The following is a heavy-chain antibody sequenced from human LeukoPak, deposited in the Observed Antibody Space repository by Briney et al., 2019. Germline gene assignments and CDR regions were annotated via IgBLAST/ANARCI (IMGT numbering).Heavy chain of an antibody. V-gene: IGHV1-8*02. D-gene: IGHD3-10*01. CDR3: ARKYYGSGSYGY. CDR1: GYTFTGYY. Sequence: ASVKVSCKASGYTFTGYYMHWVRQATGQGLEWMGWMNPNSGNTGYAQKFQGRVTMTRNTSISTAYMELSSLRSEDTAVYYCARKYYGSGSYGYWGQGTLVTVSS. CDR2: MNPNSGNT. J-gene: IGHJ4*02.